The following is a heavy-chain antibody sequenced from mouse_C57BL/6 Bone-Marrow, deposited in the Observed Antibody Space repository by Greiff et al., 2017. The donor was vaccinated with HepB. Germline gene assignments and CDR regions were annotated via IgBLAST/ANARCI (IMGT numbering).Heavy chain of an antibody. CDR1: GYTFTSYW. CDR3: ARHPPFTTVVPYYFDY. Sequence: QVQLQQPGAELVKPGASVKLSCKASGYTFTSYWMQWVKQRPGQGLEWIGEIDPSDSYTNYNQKFKGKATLTVDTSSSTAYMQLSSLTSEDSAVYYCARHPPFTTVVPYYFDYWGQGTTLTVSS. CDR2: IDPSDSYT. J-gene: IGHJ2*01. D-gene: IGHD1-1*01. V-gene: IGHV1-50*01.